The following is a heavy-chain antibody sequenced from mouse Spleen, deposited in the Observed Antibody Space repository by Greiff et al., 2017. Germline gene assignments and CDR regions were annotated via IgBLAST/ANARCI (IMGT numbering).Heavy chain of an antibody. CDR1: GYTFTDYN. CDR3: ARNGLLRLPHWYFDV. J-gene: IGHJ1*01. Sequence: QLQQSGPELVKPGASVKIPRKASGYTFTDYNMDWVKQSQGKSREWIGDINPNNGGTIYNQKFKGKATLTVDKSSSTAYMELRSLTSEDTAVYYCARNGLLRLPHWYFDVWGAGTTVTVSS. V-gene: IGHV1-18*01. CDR2: INPNNGGT. D-gene: IGHD1-2*01.